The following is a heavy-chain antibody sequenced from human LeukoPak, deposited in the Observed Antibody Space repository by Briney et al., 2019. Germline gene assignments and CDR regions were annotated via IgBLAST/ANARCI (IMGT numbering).Heavy chain of an antibody. V-gene: IGHV3-53*01. D-gene: IGHD3-9*01. J-gene: IGHJ4*02. CDR2: IYSGGST. CDR1: GFTVSSKY. Sequence: GGSLRLSCAASGFTVSSKYMSWVRQAPGKGLEWVSVIYSGGSTYYADSVRGRFTISRDDSKNTLYLQLNSLRAEDTAVYYCATDLILTGYYSGDYWGQGTPVTVSS. CDR3: ATDLILTGYYSGDY.